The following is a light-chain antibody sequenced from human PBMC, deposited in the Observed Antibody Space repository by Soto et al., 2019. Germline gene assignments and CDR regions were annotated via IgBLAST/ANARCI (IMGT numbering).Light chain of an antibody. CDR2: AAS. CDR3: QHYSNWPPIT. CDR1: QSVSTN. V-gene: IGKV3-15*01. J-gene: IGKJ5*01. Sequence: EIVMTHSPASLSVSPGESATLSCRASQSVSTNLAWYQQKPGQAPRLLIYAASTRVTGIPARFSGRGSGTEFTPPISSLQSEDFAVYYCQHYSNWPPITFGQGTRLETK.